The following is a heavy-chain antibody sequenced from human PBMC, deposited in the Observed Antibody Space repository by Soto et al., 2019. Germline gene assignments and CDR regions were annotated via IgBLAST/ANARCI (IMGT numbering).Heavy chain of an antibody. CDR2: IIPILGTA. D-gene: IGHD3-22*01. V-gene: IGHV1-69*12. Sequence: QVQLVQSGAEVKKPGSSVKVSCKASGGTFSSYAISWVRQAPGQGLEWMGGIIPILGTANYAQKFQGRVTNTADESTSTGYMELSSLRSEDTDVYYCARGYSDNSGYFDYWGQGTLVTVSS. J-gene: IGHJ4*02. CDR3: ARGYSDNSGYFDY. CDR1: GGTFSSYA.